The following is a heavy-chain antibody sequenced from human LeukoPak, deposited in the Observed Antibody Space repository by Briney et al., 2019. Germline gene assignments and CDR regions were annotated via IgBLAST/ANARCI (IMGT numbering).Heavy chain of an antibody. Sequence: SETLSPTCTVSGGSISSSSYYWGWIRQPPGKGRVWIGSIYYSGSTYYNPDLKSRVTISVDTSKNQFSLKLRSVTAADTAVYYCARQVWFGELSLWFDPWGQGTLVTVSS. CDR3: ARQVWFGELSLWFDP. V-gene: IGHV4-39*01. J-gene: IGHJ5*02. CDR1: GGSISSSSYY. CDR2: IYYSGST. D-gene: IGHD3-10*01.